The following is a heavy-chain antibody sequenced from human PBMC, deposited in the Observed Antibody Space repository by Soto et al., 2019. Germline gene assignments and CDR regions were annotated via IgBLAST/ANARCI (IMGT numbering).Heavy chain of an antibody. Sequence: ASMKVSCKASGYTFTSYGISWVRQAPGQGVEWMGWISAYNGNTNYAQKLQGRVTMTTDTSTSTAYMELRSLRSDDTALYYCASLNSNYRSYNWFDPWGQGTLVTVSS. D-gene: IGHD4-4*01. J-gene: IGHJ5*02. CDR1: GYTFTSYG. V-gene: IGHV1-18*01. CDR3: ASLNSNYRSYNWFDP. CDR2: ISAYNGNT.